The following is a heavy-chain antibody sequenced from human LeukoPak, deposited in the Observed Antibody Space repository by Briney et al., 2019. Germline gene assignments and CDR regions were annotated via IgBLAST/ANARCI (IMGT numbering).Heavy chain of an antibody. J-gene: IGHJ4*02. D-gene: IGHD3-10*01. Sequence: ASVRVSCKASGYPFSAHFLNWVRQAPGQGLEWMGNIDTTTGNPRYAQDFTGRFVFSLDTPVSTAYLQITSLKADDTAAYYCVRGTPTPGMDYWGQGTQVTVSS. CDR1: GYPFSAHF. CDR3: VRGTPTPGMDY. V-gene: IGHV7-4-1*02. CDR2: IDTTTGNP.